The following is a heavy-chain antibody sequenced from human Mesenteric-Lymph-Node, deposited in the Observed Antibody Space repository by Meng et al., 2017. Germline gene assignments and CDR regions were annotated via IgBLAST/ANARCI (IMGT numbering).Heavy chain of an antibody. D-gene: IGHD2-15*01. CDR1: GGSINSSNW. CDR3: ARDIVVVVAATRYNWFDP. J-gene: IGHJ5*02. Sequence: ETLSLTCAVSGGSINSSNWWSWVRQPPGKGLEWIGEIYHSGSTNYNPSLKSRVTISVDKSKNQFSLKLSSVTAADTAVYYCARDIVVVVAATRYNWFDPWGQGTLVTVSS. V-gene: IGHV4-4*02. CDR2: IYHSGST.